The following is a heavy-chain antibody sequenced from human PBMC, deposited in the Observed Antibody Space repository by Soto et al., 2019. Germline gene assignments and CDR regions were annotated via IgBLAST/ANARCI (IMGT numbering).Heavy chain of an antibody. J-gene: IGHJ4*02. D-gene: IGHD3-3*01. CDR2: IKSKTDGGTT. CDR1: GFTFSNAW. V-gene: IGHV3-15*07. Sequence: GGSLRLSCAASGFTFSNAWMNWVRQAPGKGLEWVGRIKSKTDGGTTDYAAPVKGRFTISRDDSKNTLYLQMNSLKTENTAVYYCTTPMYYGDYVDYWGQGTLVTVSS. CDR3: TTPMYYGDYVDY.